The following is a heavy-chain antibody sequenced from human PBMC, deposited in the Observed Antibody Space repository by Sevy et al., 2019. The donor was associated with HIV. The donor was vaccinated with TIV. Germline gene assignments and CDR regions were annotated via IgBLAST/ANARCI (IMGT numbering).Heavy chain of an antibody. CDR1: GFIFSNYN. V-gene: IGHV3-21*01. D-gene: IGHD2-21*02. Sequence: GGSLRLSCTASGFIFSNYNMNWVRQAPGKGLEWVSYIRSSSNDIYYADSVKGRFTISRDNAKNSLYLQMNSLRAEDTAVCYCAREMELLVPDYWGQGTLVTVSS. CDR3: AREMELLVPDY. CDR2: IRSSSNDI. J-gene: IGHJ4*01.